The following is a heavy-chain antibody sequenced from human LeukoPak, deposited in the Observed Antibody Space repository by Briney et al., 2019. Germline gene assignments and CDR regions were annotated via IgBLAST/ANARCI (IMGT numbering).Heavy chain of an antibody. D-gene: IGHD3-22*01. J-gene: IGHJ4*02. Sequence: ASVKVSCKASGYTFTSYGISWVRQAPGQGLEWMGWISAYNGNTSYAQKLQGRVTMTTDTSTSTAYMELRSLRSDDTAVYYCAREGGRKVPRYYDSSGYYYFDYWGQGTLVTVSS. CDR1: GYTFTSYG. CDR3: AREGGRKVPRYYDSSGYYYFDY. V-gene: IGHV1-18*01. CDR2: ISAYNGNT.